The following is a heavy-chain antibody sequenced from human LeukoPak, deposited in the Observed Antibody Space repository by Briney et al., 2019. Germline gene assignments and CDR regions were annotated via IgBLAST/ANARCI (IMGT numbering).Heavy chain of an antibody. CDR3: AKILGWELSHFDY. D-gene: IGHD1-26*01. V-gene: IGHV3-23*01. Sequence: GGSLRLSCAASGFTFSSYAMSWVRQAPGKGLEWVSAISASGRSTFYADSVKGRFTISRDNSKDTLFLQMNSLRAEDTAVYYCAKILGWELSHFDYWGQGTLVTVSS. CDR1: GFTFSSYA. CDR2: ISASGRST. J-gene: IGHJ4*02.